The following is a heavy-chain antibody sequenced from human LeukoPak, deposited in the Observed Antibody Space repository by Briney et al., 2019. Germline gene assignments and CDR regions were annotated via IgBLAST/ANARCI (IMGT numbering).Heavy chain of an antibody. J-gene: IGHJ4*02. D-gene: IGHD6-19*01. Sequence: ASVKVSCKASGYRFTTDKYTIHWLRQAPGHRLEWMGWINAGNGNTKYSQKFQGRVTITGDTSARTVYMEVSSLVSEDTAVYYCARDSDSSGWSWVYWGQGTLVTVSS. CDR1: GYRFTTDKYT. CDR3: ARDSDSSGWSWVY. CDR2: INAGNGNT. V-gene: IGHV1-3*01.